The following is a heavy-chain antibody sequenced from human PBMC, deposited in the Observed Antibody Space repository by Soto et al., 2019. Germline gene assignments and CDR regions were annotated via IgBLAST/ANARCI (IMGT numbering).Heavy chain of an antibody. CDR3: ATPRDGYNSQNWFDP. V-gene: IGHV3-23*01. J-gene: IGHJ5*02. CDR2: ISASGGST. Sequence: GGSLRLSCAASGFTFSNYAMSWVRQAPGKGLEWVSAISASGGSTYYADSVRGRFTISRDNSKNTLYLHMNSLRAEDTAVYYCATPRDGYNSQNWFDPWGQGTLVTVPQ. CDR1: GFTFSNYA. D-gene: IGHD5-12*01.